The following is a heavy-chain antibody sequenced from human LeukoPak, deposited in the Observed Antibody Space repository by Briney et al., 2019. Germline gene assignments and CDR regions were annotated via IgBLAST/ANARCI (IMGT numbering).Heavy chain of an antibody. V-gene: IGHV3-23*01. J-gene: IGHJ4*02. CDR3: AKGSYYDSSGSFYFDS. D-gene: IGHD3-22*01. CDR1: GFTFSSYA. Sequence: GGSLRLSCAASGFTFSSYAMSWVRQAPGKGLEWVSGISGSGDNTYYADSVKGRFTISRDNSKNTLYVQVNSLGTEDTAAYYCAKGSYYDSSGSFYFDSWGQGPLVTVPS. CDR2: ISGSGDNT.